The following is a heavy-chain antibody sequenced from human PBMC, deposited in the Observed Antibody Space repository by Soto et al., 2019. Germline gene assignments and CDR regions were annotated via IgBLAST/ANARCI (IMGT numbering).Heavy chain of an antibody. CDR2: IGDGGDTT. CDR1: GFSFSSYE. J-gene: IGHJ5*02. Sequence: GGSLRLSCVASGFSFSSYEMNWVRQAPGKGLEWVSAIGDGGDTTYYADSVKGRFTISRDNAKNSLFLQMNSLRGEDTAVYYCARSGLALPYSASHWFDPWGHGTLVT. CDR3: ARSGLALPYSASHWFDP. V-gene: IGHV3-48*03. D-gene: IGHD3-22*01.